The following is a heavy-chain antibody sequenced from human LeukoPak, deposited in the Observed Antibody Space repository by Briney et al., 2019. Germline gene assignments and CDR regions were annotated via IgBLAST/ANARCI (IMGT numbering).Heavy chain of an antibody. CDR1: GFTFSSYA. CDR3: ASKPTRDY. CDR2: ISYDGSNK. J-gene: IGHJ4*02. Sequence: GGSLRLSCAASGFTFSSYAMHWVRQAPGKGLEWVAVISYDGSNKYYADSVKGRFTISRENSKNTLYMQMNSLRAEDTAVYYCASKPTRDYWGQGTLVTVSS. V-gene: IGHV3-30-3*01.